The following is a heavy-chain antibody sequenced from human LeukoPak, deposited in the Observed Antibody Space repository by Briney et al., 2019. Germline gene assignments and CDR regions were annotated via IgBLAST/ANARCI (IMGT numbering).Heavy chain of an antibody. Sequence: GASVKVSCKASGFTFTNDDINWVRQATGQGLEWMGWMNPNSGNTGYAQRFQGRVTMTRNTSLSTAYMELSSLTSEDTAVYYCAKDLEVGVHQGFISRYDYWGQGTLVTVSS. CDR1: GFTFTNDD. CDR2: MNPNSGNT. CDR3: AKDLEVGVHQGFISRYDY. D-gene: IGHD2-2*01. J-gene: IGHJ4*02. V-gene: IGHV1-8*01.